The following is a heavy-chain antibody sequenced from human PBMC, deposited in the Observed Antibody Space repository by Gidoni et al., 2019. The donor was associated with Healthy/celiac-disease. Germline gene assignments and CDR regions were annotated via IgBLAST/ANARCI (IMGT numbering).Heavy chain of an antibody. J-gene: IGHJ6*02. CDR3: ATLKWELLRDYYYYYGMDV. CDR1: GGSISSSTYS. Sequence: QLQLQESGPGLVKPSETLSLTCTVSGGSISSSTYSWGWIRQPPGKGLEWIGSIYDSGSTYYNPSLKSRVTISVDTSKNQFSLRLRSVTAADAAVYYCATLKWELLRDYYYYYGMDVWGQGTTVTVSS. V-gene: IGHV4-39*01. D-gene: IGHD1-26*01. CDR2: IYDSGST.